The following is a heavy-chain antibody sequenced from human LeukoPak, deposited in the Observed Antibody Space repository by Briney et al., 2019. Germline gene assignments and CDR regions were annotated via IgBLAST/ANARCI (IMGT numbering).Heavy chain of an antibody. CDR2: IDFDGRNT. D-gene: IGHD6-19*01. CDR1: GFTFSTSG. V-gene: IGHV3-30*02. CDR3: ARTYSSGWYWISPWFDP. Sequence: GGSLRLSCAASGFTFSTSGMHWFRQAPGKGLEWVAFIDFDGRNTFYADSVKGRFTISRDNSKNTLYLQMNSLRAEDTAVYYCARTYSSGWYWISPWFDPWGQGTLVTVSS. J-gene: IGHJ5*02.